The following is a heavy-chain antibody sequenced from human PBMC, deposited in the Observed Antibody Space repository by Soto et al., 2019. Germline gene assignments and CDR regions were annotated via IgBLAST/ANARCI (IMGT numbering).Heavy chain of an antibody. CDR1: GFSFSSYA. Sequence: QVRLVESGGGVVQPGRSLRLSCTASGFSFSSYAMYWFRQPPGKGLEWVAVISHDGINKHYADSVKGRVTVSRDNSNHSLDLQLNSLRVEDTAMYYCARDMYSSDYFVTWFEPWGQGTLVTVSS. CDR3: ARDMYSSDYFVTWFEP. D-gene: IGHD6-19*01. J-gene: IGHJ5*02. V-gene: IGHV3-30-3*01. CDR2: ISHDGINK.